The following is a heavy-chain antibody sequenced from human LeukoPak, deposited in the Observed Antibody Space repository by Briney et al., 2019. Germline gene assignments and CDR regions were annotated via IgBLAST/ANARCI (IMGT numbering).Heavy chain of an antibody. CDR3: AREWWYLDY. CDR1: GFTFTAYS. Sequence: GGSLRLSCTASGFTFTAYSMTCVRQAPGRGLEWVARIKEDGSDIHYVDSVKGRFTISRDNAKKSLYLQMNSLRAEDTAVYYCAREWWYLDYWGQGTLVTVSS. D-gene: IGHD2-15*01. J-gene: IGHJ4*02. CDR2: IKEDGSDI. V-gene: IGHV3-7*05.